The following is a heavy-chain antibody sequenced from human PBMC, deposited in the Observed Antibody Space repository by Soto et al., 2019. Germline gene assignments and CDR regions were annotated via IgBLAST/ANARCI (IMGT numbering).Heavy chain of an antibody. V-gene: IGHV1-69*08. Sequence: QVQLVQSGAEVKKPGSSVKVSCKASGGTFSSYTISWVRQAPGQGLEWMGRIIPILGIANYAQKFQGRVTITADKSTSTAYMEMSSLRSEDTAVYYCARDRITMLVVPPQHWGQGTLVTVS. J-gene: IGHJ1*01. CDR2: IIPILGIA. CDR3: ARDRITMLVVPPQH. D-gene: IGHD3-22*01. CDR1: GGTFSSYT.